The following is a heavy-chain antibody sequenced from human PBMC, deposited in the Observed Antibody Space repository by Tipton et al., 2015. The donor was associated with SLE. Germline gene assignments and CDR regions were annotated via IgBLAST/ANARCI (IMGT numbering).Heavy chain of an antibody. CDR1: GFTFDDSA. D-gene: IGHD6-19*01. J-gene: IGHJ6*02. CDR3: ARAPTITVAGTRDPYGMDV. Sequence: SLRLSCEVSGFTFDDSAMHWVRQVPGNGLDWVSGISWNGDGIGYAASVRGRFSLSRDNAKNTLYLQMKSLRVEDTAVYSCARAPTITVAGTRDPYGMDVWGPGTRVTVSS. V-gene: IGHV3-9*01. CDR2: ISWNGDGI.